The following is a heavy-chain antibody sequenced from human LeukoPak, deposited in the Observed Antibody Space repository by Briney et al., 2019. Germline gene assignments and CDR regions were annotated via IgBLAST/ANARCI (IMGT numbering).Heavy chain of an antibody. CDR1: GGTFSSYA. V-gene: IGHV1-69*04. J-gene: IGHJ2*01. CDR2: IIPILGIA. Sequence: GASVKVSCKASGGTFSSYAISWVRQAPGQGLEWMGRIIPILGIANYAQKFQGRVTITADKSTSTAYMELSSLRSEDTAVYYCARAVVTTSWYFDLWGRGTLVTVSS. CDR3: ARAVVTTSWYFDL. D-gene: IGHD2-15*01.